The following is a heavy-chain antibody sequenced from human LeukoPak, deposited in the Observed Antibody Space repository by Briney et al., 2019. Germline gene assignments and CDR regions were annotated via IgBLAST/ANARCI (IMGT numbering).Heavy chain of an antibody. CDR3: ARGKWELPHMAHYYYYGMDV. D-gene: IGHD1-26*01. CDR2: IYYSGST. V-gene: IGHV4-59*01. Sequence: SETLSLTCTVSGGSISSYYRSWIRQPPGKGLEWIGYIYYSGSTNYNPSLKSRVTISVDTSKNQFSLKLSSVTAADTAVYYCARGKWELPHMAHYYYYGMDVWGQGTTVTVSS. J-gene: IGHJ6*02. CDR1: GGSISSYY.